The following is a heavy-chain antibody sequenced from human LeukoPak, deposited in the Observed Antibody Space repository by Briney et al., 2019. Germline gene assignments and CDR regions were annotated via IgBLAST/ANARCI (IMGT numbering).Heavy chain of an antibody. CDR2: ISSSGSTI. CDR1: GFTFSSYE. Sequence: PGGSLRLSCAASGFTFSSYEMNWVRQAPGKGLEWVSYISSSGSTIYYADSVKGRFTISRDNAKNSLYLQMNSLRAEDTAVYYCARESAHLTSYHTDYMDVWGKGTTVTISS. J-gene: IGHJ6*03. D-gene: IGHD2-2*01. V-gene: IGHV3-48*03. CDR3: ARESAHLTSYHTDYMDV.